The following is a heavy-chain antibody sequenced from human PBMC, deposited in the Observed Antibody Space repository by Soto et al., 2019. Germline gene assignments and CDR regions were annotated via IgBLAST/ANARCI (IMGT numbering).Heavy chain of an antibody. CDR1: GFSLSTREVG. V-gene: IGHV2-5*02. CDR3: AHRRYYYGSGSYYTL. J-gene: IGHJ4*02. CDR2: IYWDDDK. D-gene: IGHD3-10*01. Sequence: QITLKESGPTLVKPTQTLTLTCSFSGFSLSTREVGVGWIRQPPGKALEWLALIYWDDDKRYRPSLKSRLTIVTDTSKHLVIIIMTNMDPEDTATYYCAHRRYYYGSGSYYTLWGQGILVTVSS.